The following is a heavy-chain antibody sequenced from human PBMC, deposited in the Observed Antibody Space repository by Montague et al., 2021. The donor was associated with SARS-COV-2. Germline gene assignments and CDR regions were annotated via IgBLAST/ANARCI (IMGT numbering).Heavy chain of an antibody. D-gene: IGHD5-12*01. V-gene: IGHV4-34*01. J-gene: IGHJ4*02. Sequence: SETLSPTCAVYGASSSNYYWSWIRQSPGKGLEWVGEINHSGYTDYNPSLESRLTISLGSSKKQFSLKMTSVTAADTAIYYCASAPRYSFGFWAYWGQGTLVSVSS. CDR3: ASAPRYSFGFWAY. CDR1: GASSSNYY. CDR2: INHSGYT.